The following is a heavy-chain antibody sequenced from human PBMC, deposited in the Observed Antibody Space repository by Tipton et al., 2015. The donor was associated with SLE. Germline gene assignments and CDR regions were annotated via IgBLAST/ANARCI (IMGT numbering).Heavy chain of an antibody. CDR3: ARGYDFWSGWGGMDV. D-gene: IGHD3-3*01. V-gene: IGHV1-2*02. CDR2: INPNNGGT. J-gene: IGHJ6*02. Sequence: QSGPEVKKPGASVKVSCKASGYTFTGYYMHWVRQAPGQGLEWMGWINPNNGGTNYAQKFQGRVTMTRDTSISTAYMELSRLRSDETAVYYCARGYDFWSGWGGMDVWGQGTTVTVPS. CDR1: GYTFTGYY.